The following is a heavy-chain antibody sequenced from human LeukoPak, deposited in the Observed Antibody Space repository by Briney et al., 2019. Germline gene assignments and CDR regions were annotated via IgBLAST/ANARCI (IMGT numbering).Heavy chain of an antibody. D-gene: IGHD6-19*01. CDR3: AKDQLLVPHAFDI. CDR2: ISGSGGRT. J-gene: IGHJ3*02. CDR1: GFTFSSYA. Sequence: GGSLRLSCSASGFTFSSYAMSWVRQAPGKGLEWVSAISGSGGRTYYADAVKGRLTISRDNSKNTLYLQMNSLRAEDTAVYYCAKDQLLVPHAFDIWGQGTMVTVSS. V-gene: IGHV3-23*01.